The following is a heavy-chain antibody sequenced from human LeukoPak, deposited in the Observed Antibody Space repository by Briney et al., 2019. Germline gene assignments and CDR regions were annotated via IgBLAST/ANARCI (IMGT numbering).Heavy chain of an antibody. CDR1: GFTFNTYA. CDR3: ARDPVPQYYYDSSGYYYGY. Sequence: GGSLRLSCAASGFTFNTYAMSWVRQAPGKGLERVSSISGSGGSTYYADSVKGRFTISRDNAKNSLYLQMNSLRAEDTAVYYCARDPVPQYYYDSSGYYYGYWGQGTLVTVSS. CDR2: ISGSGGST. D-gene: IGHD3-22*01. J-gene: IGHJ4*02. V-gene: IGHV3-23*01.